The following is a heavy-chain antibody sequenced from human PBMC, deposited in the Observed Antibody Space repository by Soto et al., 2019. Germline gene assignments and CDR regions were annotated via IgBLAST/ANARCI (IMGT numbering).Heavy chain of an antibody. J-gene: IGHJ4*02. CDR3: ARVLYSNYDEHLGY. Sequence: PGGSLILSCAASGFTFSSYWMSWVRQAPGKGLEWVANIKQDGSEKYYVDSVKGRFTISRDNAKNSLYLQMNSLRAEDTAVYYCARVLYSNYDEHLGYWGQGTLVTGSS. CDR1: GFTFSSYW. CDR2: IKQDGSEK. D-gene: IGHD4-4*01. V-gene: IGHV3-7*03.